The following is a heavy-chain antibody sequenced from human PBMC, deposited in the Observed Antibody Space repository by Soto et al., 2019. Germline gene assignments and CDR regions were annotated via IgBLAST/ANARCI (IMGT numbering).Heavy chain of an antibody. CDR1: GFTFDDYA. CDR3: AKSKGDLEILKTTVTTFWGPFHI. V-gene: IGHV3-9*01. D-gene: IGHD4-17*01. J-gene: IGHJ3*02. Sequence: EVQLVESGGGLVQPGRSLRLSCAASGFTFDDYAMHWVRQAPGKGPEWVSGITWNSGSRGYAESVKGRFTISRDNAKNSLYVQMNSLRTEDTAFYYSAKSKGDLEILKTTVTTFWGPFHIWGQGTMVTVSS. CDR2: ITWNSGSR.